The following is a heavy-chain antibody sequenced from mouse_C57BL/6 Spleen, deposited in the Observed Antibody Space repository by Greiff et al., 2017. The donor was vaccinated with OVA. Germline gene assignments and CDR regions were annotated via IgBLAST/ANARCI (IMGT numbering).Heavy chain of an antibody. Sequence: VKLQESGAELVRPGASVTLSCKASGYTFTDYEMHWVKQTPVHGLEWIGAIDPETGGTAYNQKFKGKAILTADKSSSTAYMELRSLTSEDSAVYYCTSLLEDFDYWGQGTTLTVSS. J-gene: IGHJ2*01. V-gene: IGHV1-15*01. CDR3: TSLLEDFDY. CDR1: GYTFTDYE. D-gene: IGHD2-10*02. CDR2: IDPETGGT.